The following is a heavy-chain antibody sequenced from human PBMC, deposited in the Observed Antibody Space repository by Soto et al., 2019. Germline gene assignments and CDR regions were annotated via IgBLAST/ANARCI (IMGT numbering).Heavy chain of an antibody. CDR3: ARDVGIGRGYDY. V-gene: IGHV1-2*04. CDR2: INPNSGGT. Sequence: QVQLVQSGAEVRKPGASVKVSCKASGYSLSGYYMHWVRQAPGQGLEWMGWINPNSGGTKYAEKFQGWVTMTRDTSINTDYMELSRLKSDDTAVYFCARDVGIGRGYDYWGQGTLVTVSS. J-gene: IGHJ4*02. CDR1: GYSLSGYY. D-gene: IGHD2-21*01.